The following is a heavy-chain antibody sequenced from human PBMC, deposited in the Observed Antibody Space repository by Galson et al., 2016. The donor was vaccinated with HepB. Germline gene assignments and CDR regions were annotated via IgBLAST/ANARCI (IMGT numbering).Heavy chain of an antibody. J-gene: IGHJ2*01. CDR2: IKPDGREK. CDR3: ARDSDTSGLHWYFDL. D-gene: IGHD3-22*01. V-gene: IGHV3-7*01. Sequence: SLRLSCAASGFTFSTSWMSWVRQAPGKGLEWVANIKPDGREKYYVDSVRGRFSVSRDQAKNTLYMQMNSLRAEDTAVYYCARDSDTSGLHWYFDLWGRGTLVTVSS. CDR1: GFTFSTSW.